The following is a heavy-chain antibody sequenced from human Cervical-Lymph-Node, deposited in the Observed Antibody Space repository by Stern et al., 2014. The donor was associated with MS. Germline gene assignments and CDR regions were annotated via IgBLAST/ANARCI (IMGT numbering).Heavy chain of an antibody. V-gene: IGHV5-51*03. CDR2: VDPGDSDT. J-gene: IGHJ5*02. CDR1: GYSFTSYW. Sequence: EVQLVESGAEVKKPGESLKISCTGSGYSFTSYWIARVRHMPGKGLEWMGIVDPGDSDTRYSPSFQGQVSISADKSTSTAYLQWSSLKASDTAMYYCARTRYSSSWYTFDPWGQGTLVTVSS. D-gene: IGHD6-13*01. CDR3: ARTRYSSSWYTFDP.